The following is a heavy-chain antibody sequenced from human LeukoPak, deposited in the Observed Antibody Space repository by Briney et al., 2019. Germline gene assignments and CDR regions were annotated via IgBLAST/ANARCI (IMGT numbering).Heavy chain of an antibody. CDR2: ISDSGGNT. CDR3: ARDWGVQNMYYFDY. D-gene: IGHD2-8*01. CDR1: GFTFSTYA. J-gene: IGHJ4*02. V-gene: IGHV3-23*01. Sequence: GGSLRLSCAASGFTFSTYAMDWVRQAPGKGLEWVAGISDSGGNTYYADSVGGRFTISRDTKNTLYLQMNSLRAEDTAVYYCARDWGVQNMYYFDYWGQGTQVTASS.